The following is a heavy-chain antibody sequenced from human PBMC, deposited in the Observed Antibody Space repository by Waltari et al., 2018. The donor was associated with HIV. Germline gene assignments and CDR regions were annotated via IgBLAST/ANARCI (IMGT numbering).Heavy chain of an antibody. CDR2: IYYTGST. Sequence: QLQLQESGPGLVKPSETLSLTCTVSGGSLSSGNYYWGWNRQPPEKGLEWIGNIYYTGSTYYNPSLKSRVTISVDTSKNQFSLKLSSVTAADTAVYYCASGGYCSGGSCYSFDYWGQGTLVTVSS. J-gene: IGHJ4*02. CDR1: GGSLSSGNYY. V-gene: IGHV4-39*01. D-gene: IGHD2-15*01. CDR3: ASGGYCSGGSCYSFDY.